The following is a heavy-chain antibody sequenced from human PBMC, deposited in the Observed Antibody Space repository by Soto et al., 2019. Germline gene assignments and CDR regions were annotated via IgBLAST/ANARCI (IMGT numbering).Heavy chain of an antibody. CDR1: GFTFSSYA. Sequence: GGSLILSCAASGFTFSSYAMSWVRQAPGKGLEWVSAISGSGGSTYYADSVKGRFTISRDNSKNTLYLQMNSLRAEDTAVYYCAKDVSARYYVPYYYMDVWGKGTTVTVSS. D-gene: IGHD3-16*01. CDR2: ISGSGGST. J-gene: IGHJ6*03. V-gene: IGHV3-23*01. CDR3: AKDVSARYYVPYYYMDV.